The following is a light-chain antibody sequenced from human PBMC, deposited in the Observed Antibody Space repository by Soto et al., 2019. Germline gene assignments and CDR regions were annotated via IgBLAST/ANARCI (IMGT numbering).Light chain of an antibody. J-gene: IGLJ1*01. CDR3: SSFTTRKTYV. CDR1: SSDVGGYNS. Sequence: QSALTQPASVSGSPGQSIAISCTGTSSDVGGYNSVSWFQQHPGKAPKLIIYDVNDRPSAVSDRFSGSKSGNTASLTISGLQTEDEADYYCSSFTTRKTYVFGTGTKVTVL. V-gene: IGLV2-14*01. CDR2: DVN.